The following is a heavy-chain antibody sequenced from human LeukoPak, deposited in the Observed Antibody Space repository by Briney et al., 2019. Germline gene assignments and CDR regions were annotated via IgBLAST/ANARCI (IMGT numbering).Heavy chain of an antibody. V-gene: IGHV4-59*01. Sequence: SETLSLTCTVSGGSISSYYWSWIRQPPGKGLEWIGYIYYSGSTNYNPSLKSRFTISVDTSKNQFSLKLSSVTAADTAVYYCARSRIGIAARPNYYYYYMDVWGKGTTVTVSS. CDR2: IYYSGST. CDR3: ARSRIGIAARPNYYYYYMDV. CDR1: GGSISSYY. J-gene: IGHJ6*03. D-gene: IGHD6-6*01.